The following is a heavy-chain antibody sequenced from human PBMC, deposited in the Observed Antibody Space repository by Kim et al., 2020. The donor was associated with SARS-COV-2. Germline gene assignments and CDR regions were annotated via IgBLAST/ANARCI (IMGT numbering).Heavy chain of an antibody. Sequence: SETLSLTCAVYGESFSGYYWTWIRQPPGKGLEWIGEVSHGGSANYNPSLKSRVTILVDMSKNQFSLKMNPVTAADTALYYCARAFPHYYGSGRWYFDYWGQGVLVTVSS. CDR3: ARAFPHYYGSGRWYFDY. CDR2: VSHGGSA. J-gene: IGHJ4*02. D-gene: IGHD3-10*01. V-gene: IGHV4-34*01. CDR1: GESFSGYY.